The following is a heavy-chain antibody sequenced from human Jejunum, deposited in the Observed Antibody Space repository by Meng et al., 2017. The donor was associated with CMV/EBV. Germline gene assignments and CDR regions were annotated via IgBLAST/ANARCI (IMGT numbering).Heavy chain of an antibody. V-gene: IGHV4-39*06. CDR2: VYYSGST. D-gene: IGHD3-10*01. Sequence: RLQLEESGPGLVKLSETLSLTCTMSGASISGSSYYWGWIRQHPGKGLEWIGSVYYSGSTYYNPSLESRVTISVDTSKNQFSLKLTSVTAADTATYYCARDPTPDGSDYWGRGTLVTVSS. J-gene: IGHJ4*02. CDR3: ARDPTPDGSDY. CDR1: GASISGSSYY.